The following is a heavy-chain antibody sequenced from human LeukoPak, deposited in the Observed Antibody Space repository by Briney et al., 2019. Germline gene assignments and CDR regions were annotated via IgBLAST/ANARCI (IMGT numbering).Heavy chain of an antibody. CDR3: ARLHCSGGSCYYYYGMDV. J-gene: IGHJ6*02. CDR1: GFTFSSYW. D-gene: IGHD2-15*01. Sequence: GGSLRLSCAASGFTFSSYWMHWVRQAPGKGLVWVSRINSDGSSTSYADSVKGRFTISRDNAKNSLYLQMNSLRAEDTAVYYCARLHCSGGSCYYYYGMDVWGQGTTVTVSS. V-gene: IGHV3-74*01. CDR2: INSDGSST.